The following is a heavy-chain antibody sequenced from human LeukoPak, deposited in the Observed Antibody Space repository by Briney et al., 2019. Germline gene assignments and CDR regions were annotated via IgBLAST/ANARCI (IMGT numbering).Heavy chain of an antibody. Sequence: GESLKISCKGSGYSFTSYWIGWVRQAPGKGLEWVSSISGGSNYIYYADSVKGRFTISRDNAKNSLYLQMSNLRAEDTAVYYCARDPGSYSEYYFDYWGQGTLVPVSS. CDR2: ISGGSNYI. CDR3: ARDPGSYSEYYFDY. D-gene: IGHD1-26*01. V-gene: IGHV3-21*01. CDR1: GYSFTSYW. J-gene: IGHJ4*02.